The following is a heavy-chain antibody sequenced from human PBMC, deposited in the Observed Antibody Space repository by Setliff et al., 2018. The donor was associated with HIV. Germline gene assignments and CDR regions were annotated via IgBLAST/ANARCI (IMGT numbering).Heavy chain of an antibody. CDR3: ARELLRSWDGSENSYKPYYFDY. Sequence: SETLSLTCAVSGYAISSGYYWGWIRRPPGKGLEWIGSIYNRGSTYYNPSLKSRVTISVDTSKNQFSLKLSSVTAADPAVYYCARELLRSWDGSENSYKPYYFDYWGQGTLVTVSS. J-gene: IGHJ4*02. V-gene: IGHV4-38-2*02. CDR1: GYAISSGYY. D-gene: IGHD3-10*01. CDR2: IYNRGST.